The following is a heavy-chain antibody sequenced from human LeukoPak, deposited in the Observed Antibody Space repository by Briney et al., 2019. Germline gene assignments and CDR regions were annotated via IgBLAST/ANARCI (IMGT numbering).Heavy chain of an antibody. CDR2: IYPGDSDT. Sequence: GESLKISCKGSGYRFTSYWIGWVRQMPGKGLEGMGIIYPGDSDTRYSTSNQGQVTISADNSISTAYLQWSSLKASDTAMYYCARHSDSSSWNNWFDSWGQGTLVTVSS. V-gene: IGHV5-51*01. J-gene: IGHJ5*01. CDR1: GYRFTSYW. D-gene: IGHD6-13*01. CDR3: ARHSDSSSWNNWFDS.